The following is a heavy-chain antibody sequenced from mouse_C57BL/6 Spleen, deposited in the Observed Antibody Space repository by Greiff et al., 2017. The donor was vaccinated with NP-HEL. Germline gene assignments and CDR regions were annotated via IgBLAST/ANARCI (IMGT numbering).Heavy chain of an antibody. V-gene: IGHV2-2*01. CDR1: GFSLTSYG. J-gene: IGHJ2*01. CDR3: ARNGYYGSPYYFDY. Sequence: VQLKESGPGLVQPSQSLSITCTVSGFSLTSYGVHWVRQSPGKGLEWLGVIWSGGSTDYNAAFISRLSISKDNSKSQVFFKMNSLQADDTAIYYCARNGYYGSPYYFDYWGQGTTLTVSS. CDR2: IWSGGST. D-gene: IGHD1-1*01.